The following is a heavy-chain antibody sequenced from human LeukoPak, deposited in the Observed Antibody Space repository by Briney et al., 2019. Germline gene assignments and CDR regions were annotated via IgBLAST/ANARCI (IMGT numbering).Heavy chain of an antibody. CDR2: IRYDGSNK. CDR1: GFTFSSYG. Sequence: GGSLRLSCAASGFTFSSYGMHWVRQAPGKGLEWVAFIRYDGSNKYYADSVKGRFTISRDNSTNTLYLQMNSLRAEDTAVYYCAKDRGYSKYNWFDPWGQGTLVTVSS. CDR3: AKDRGYSKYNWFDP. D-gene: IGHD6-13*01. J-gene: IGHJ5*02. V-gene: IGHV3-30*02.